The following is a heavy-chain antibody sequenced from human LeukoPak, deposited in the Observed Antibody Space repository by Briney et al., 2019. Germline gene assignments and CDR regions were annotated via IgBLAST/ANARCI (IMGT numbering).Heavy chain of an antibody. CDR1: GFTFSNAW. CDR3: ARVRLVTTQYDAFAM. D-gene: IGHD5-12*01. V-gene: IGHV3-7*04. Sequence: GGSLRLSCAASGFTFSNAWMTWVRQAPGKGLEWVANVKQDGSEKYYVDSVKGRFTISRDNTKNSLYLQMDSLRAEDTAVYFCARVRLVTTQYDAFAMWGQGTMVTVSS. J-gene: IGHJ3*02. CDR2: VKQDGSEK.